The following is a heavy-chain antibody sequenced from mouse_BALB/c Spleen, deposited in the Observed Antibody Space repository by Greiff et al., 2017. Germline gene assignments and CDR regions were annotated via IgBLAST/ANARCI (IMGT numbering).Heavy chain of an antibody. CDR1: GFSLTSYG. D-gene: IGHD2-4*01. CDR2: IWAGGST. V-gene: IGHV2-9*02. CDR3: ARDRGMITTDY. Sequence: VKVVESGPGLVAPSQSLSITCTVSGFSLTSYGVHWVRQPPGKGLEWLGVIWAGGSTNYNSALMSRLSISKDNSKSQVFLKMNSLQTDDTAMYYCARDRGMITTDYWGQGTSVTVSS. J-gene: IGHJ4*01.